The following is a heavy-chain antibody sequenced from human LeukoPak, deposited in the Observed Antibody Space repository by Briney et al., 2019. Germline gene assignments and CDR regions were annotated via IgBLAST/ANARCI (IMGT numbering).Heavy chain of an antibody. CDR2: ISWDGYST. J-gene: IGHJ4*02. Sequence: GGSLRLSCAASGFTFDDYATHWVRQAPGKGLEWVSFISWDGYSTYYADSVKGRFTISRDNSKNSLYLQMNSLRTEDTALYYCAKDMYPSHIVVVPAGSFPGYWGQGTLVTVSS. CDR1: GFTFDDYA. V-gene: IGHV3-43D*03. D-gene: IGHD2-2*01. CDR3: AKDMYPSHIVVVPAGSFPGY.